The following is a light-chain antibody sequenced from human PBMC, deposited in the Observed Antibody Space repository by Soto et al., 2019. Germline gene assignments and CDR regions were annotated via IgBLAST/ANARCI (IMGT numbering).Light chain of an antibody. Sequence: EIVLTQSPAPLSLTPGERATLSCSASQSVSSYLAWYQQKPGQAPRLLIYDASSRATDIPDRFSGSGSGTDFTLTISRLEPEDFAVYYCQQYGRSPGLFTFGPGTKVAI. CDR2: DAS. J-gene: IGKJ3*01. CDR3: QQYGRSPGLFT. CDR1: QSVSSY. V-gene: IGKV3-20*01.